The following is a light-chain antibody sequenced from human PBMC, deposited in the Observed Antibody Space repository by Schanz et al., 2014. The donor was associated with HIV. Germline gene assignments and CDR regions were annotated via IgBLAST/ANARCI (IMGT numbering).Light chain of an antibody. CDR3: QQGETFPT. CDR2: GAS. J-gene: IGKJ2*01. CDR1: QTIDNH. Sequence: DIQMTQSPSSLSASVGDRVTITCRASQTIDNHLNWYQQKLGTAPKVLISGASSLQTGVPSRFSGSRSGTVFTLTINGLQPEDSATYYCQQGETFPTFGQGTKLEI. V-gene: IGKV1-39*01.